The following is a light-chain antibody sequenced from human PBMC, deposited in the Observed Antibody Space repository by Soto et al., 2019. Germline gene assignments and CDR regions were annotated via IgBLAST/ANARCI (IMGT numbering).Light chain of an antibody. CDR2: GAS. Sequence: EIVLTQSPCTLSLSPGERATLSCRASQSVSSSYLAWYQQKPGHAPSLLIYGASNRATGIPDRLSGSGSGTDFTLTISRLEPEDSAVYYCQQYGTSGTFGQGTKVDIK. CDR1: QSVSSSY. J-gene: IGKJ1*01. CDR3: QQYGTSGT. V-gene: IGKV3-20*01.